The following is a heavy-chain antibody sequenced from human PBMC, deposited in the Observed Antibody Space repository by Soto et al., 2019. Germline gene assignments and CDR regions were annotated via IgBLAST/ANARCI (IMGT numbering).Heavy chain of an antibody. CDR2: ISWDGLAQ. Sequence: VQLVESGGGVVQPGRSLRLLCEASGFPFSRYGMHWVRQAPGMGLEWVAVISWDGLAQYYGDSVRGRFTISRVNSQSTLYLQMNSLRTEDTAIYYCAKDTIQVGGPNYFDYWGQGVLVTVSS. D-gene: IGHD2-15*01. J-gene: IGHJ4*02. CDR1: GFPFSRYG. CDR3: AKDTIQVGGPNYFDY. V-gene: IGHV3-30*18.